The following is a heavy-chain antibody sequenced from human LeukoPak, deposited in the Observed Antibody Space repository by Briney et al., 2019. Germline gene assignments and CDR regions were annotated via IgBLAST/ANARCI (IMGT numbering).Heavy chain of an antibody. D-gene: IGHD6-13*01. J-gene: IGHJ5*02. Sequence: SVKVSCKASGGTFSSYAISWVRQAPGQGLEWMGGIIPIFGTANYAQRFQGRVTITADESTSTAYMELSSLRSEDTAVYYCARNIAAAGINWFDPWGQGTLVTVSS. CDR1: GGTFSSYA. CDR2: IIPIFGTA. CDR3: ARNIAAAGINWFDP. V-gene: IGHV1-69*13.